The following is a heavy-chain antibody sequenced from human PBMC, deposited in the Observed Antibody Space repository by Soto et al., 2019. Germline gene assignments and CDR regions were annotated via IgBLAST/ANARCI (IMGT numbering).Heavy chain of an antibody. CDR2: IIPILGIA. V-gene: IGHV1-69*08. Sequence: QVQLVQSGAEVKKPGSSVKVSCKASGGTFSSYTISWVRQAPGQGLEWMGRIIPILGIANYAQKFRGRVTITADKSTSTASMERSSLRSEDTAVYYCARESIAAAGKGGYWGQGTLVTVSS. J-gene: IGHJ4*02. CDR3: ARESIAAAGKGGY. CDR1: GGTFSSYT. D-gene: IGHD6-13*01.